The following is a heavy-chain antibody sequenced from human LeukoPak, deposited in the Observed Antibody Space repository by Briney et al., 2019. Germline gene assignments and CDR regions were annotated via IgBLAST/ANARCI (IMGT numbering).Heavy chain of an antibody. Sequence: GGSLRLSCAASGFTFSNYAMFWVRQAPGKGLEWVSLIWYDGSNKYYADSVKGRFTISRDNSKNTLYLQMNSLRAEDTAVYYCARARGWEPNYYYYYMDVWGKGTTVTVSS. J-gene: IGHJ6*03. V-gene: IGHV3-33*08. D-gene: IGHD1-26*01. CDR1: GFTFSNYA. CDR2: IWYDGSNK. CDR3: ARARGWEPNYYYYYMDV.